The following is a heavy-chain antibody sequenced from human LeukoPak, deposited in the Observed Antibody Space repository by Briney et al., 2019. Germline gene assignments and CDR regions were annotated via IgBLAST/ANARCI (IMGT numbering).Heavy chain of an antibody. V-gene: IGHV4-59*08. Sequence: SETLSLTCTVSGGSISSYYWSWIRQPPGKGLEWIGYIYYSGSTNYNPSLKSRVTISVDTSKNQFSLKLSSVTAADTAVYYCASGGSYDSSGYPDYYFDYWGQGTLVTVSS. CDR2: IYYSGST. CDR1: GGSISSYY. CDR3: ASGGSYDSSGYPDYYFDY. D-gene: IGHD3-22*01. J-gene: IGHJ4*02.